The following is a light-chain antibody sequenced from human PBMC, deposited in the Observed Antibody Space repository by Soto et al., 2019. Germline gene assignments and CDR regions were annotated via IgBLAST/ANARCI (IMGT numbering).Light chain of an antibody. CDR2: TVS. J-gene: IGKJ4*01. V-gene: IGKV1-9*01. Sequence: DIQLTQSPSFLPASVGDRVSITCRASQAIGSYLAWYQQIPGKAPKLLMHTVSTLQSGVPSRFSGSGSGTEFTLTISSLQPEDSATYYCQQLHAYPVTFGGGTKVEI. CDR3: QQLHAYPVT. CDR1: QAIGSY.